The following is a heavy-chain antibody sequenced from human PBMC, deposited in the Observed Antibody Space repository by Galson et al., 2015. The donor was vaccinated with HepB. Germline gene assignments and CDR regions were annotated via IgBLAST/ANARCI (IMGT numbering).Heavy chain of an antibody. D-gene: IGHD3-10*01. Sequence: TLSLTCAVSGDSISNDRWWRWVRQPPGEGLEWIGEAYHSGGTNYRPSLKSRVTISVDKSKNQFSLKLTSVTAADTAVYHCARAKEGRGYFDYWGQGTLVTVSS. V-gene: IGHV4-4*02. CDR3: ARAKEGRGYFDY. CDR2: AYHSGGT. J-gene: IGHJ4*02. CDR1: GDSISNDRW.